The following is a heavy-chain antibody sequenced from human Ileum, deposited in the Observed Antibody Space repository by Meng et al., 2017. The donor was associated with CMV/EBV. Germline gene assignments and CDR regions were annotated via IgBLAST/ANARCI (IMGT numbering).Heavy chain of an antibody. D-gene: IGHD3-3*01. CDR1: GFTFSNYW. Sequence: GESLKISCAASGFTFSNYWMSWVRQAPGKGLEWVAIIKQDGSEKFYVDSVKGRFTISRDNAKNSLYLQMNSLRVEDTAVYYCARYPFGVVARGLDSWGQGTLVTVSS. CDR2: IKQDGSEK. CDR3: ARYPFGVVARGLDS. J-gene: IGHJ4*02. V-gene: IGHV3-7*01.